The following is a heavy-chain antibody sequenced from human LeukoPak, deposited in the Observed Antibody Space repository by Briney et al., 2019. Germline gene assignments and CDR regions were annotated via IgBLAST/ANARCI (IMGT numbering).Heavy chain of an antibody. CDR2: IGGHVHST. J-gene: IGHJ4*02. D-gene: IGHD1-20*01. CDR1: GFTFRNSA. CDR3: ANHRTPDRYHWNYFDY. V-gene: IGHV3-23*01. Sequence: GSLRLSCAASGFTFRNSAMSWVRQAPGTGLEWVSSIGGHVHSTYYADSVIGRFTVSRDDSKNTLYLQMNSLRADDTAIYYCANHRTPDRYHWNYFDYWGQGTLVTVSS.